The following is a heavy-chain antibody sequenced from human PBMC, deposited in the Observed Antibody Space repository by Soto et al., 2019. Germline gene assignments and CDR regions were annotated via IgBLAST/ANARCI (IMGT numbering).Heavy chain of an antibody. D-gene: IGHD3-22*01. Sequence: GGSLRLSCARSGLTLSDHYIDRVRQAPGKGLEWVGRSRDKPQAYSTAYAASMKGRVTTSRDESKNSAYLQMNSLKTEYTAVYYCVRVTYFSDSRGYTRCLDYWGHGSQVTV. CDR3: VRVTYFSDSRGYTRCLDY. V-gene: IGHV3-72*01. CDR2: SRDKPQAYST. CDR1: GLTLSDHY. J-gene: IGHJ4*01.